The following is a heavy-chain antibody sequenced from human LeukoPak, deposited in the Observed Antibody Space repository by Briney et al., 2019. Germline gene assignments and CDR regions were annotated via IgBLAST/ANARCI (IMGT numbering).Heavy chain of an antibody. CDR3: ARSRRSPRIRDGYNFSYFDY. Sequence: SETLSLTCTVSGGSISSYYWSWIRQPPGKGLEWIGYIYYSGSTNYNPSLKSRVTISVDTSKNQFSLKLSSVTAADTAVYYCARSRRSPRIRDGYNFSYFDYWGQGTLVTVSS. V-gene: IGHV4-59*01. J-gene: IGHJ4*02. CDR2: IYYSGST. D-gene: IGHD5-24*01. CDR1: GGSISSYY.